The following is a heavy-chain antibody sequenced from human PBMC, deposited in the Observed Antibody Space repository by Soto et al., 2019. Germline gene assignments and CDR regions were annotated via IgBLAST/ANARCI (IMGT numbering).Heavy chain of an antibody. CDR3: AMTVIAPSPYLDH. J-gene: IGHJ4*02. CDR1: GDSISRKY. Sequence: QVQLQESGPGLVKPSETLSLTCSVSGDSISRKYWSWLRQPAGGGLVWIGRIYTTGATTYNSALKSRVSMSLDSSQNQFSLRLTSVTAADTAVYFCAMTVIAPSPYLDHWGQGLLVTVSS. V-gene: IGHV4-4*07. CDR2: IYTTGAT. D-gene: IGHD4-17*01.